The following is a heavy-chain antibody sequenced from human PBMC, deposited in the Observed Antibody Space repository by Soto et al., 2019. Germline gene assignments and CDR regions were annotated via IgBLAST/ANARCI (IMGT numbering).Heavy chain of an antibody. J-gene: IGHJ6*02. CDR1: GFTFNTYG. Sequence: QVQLVESGGGVDQPGGSLRLSCTTSGFTFNTYGMHWVRQAPGKGLEWVAIIWYDGSNKYYADSVKGRFTISRDNSKNTLYLQMNSLSAEDTALYYCARADCTGAYCYSWPFNYGVDVWGQGTTVTVSS. V-gene: IGHV3-33*08. CDR3: ARADCTGAYCYSWPFNYGVDV. CDR2: IWYDGSNK. D-gene: IGHD2-15*01.